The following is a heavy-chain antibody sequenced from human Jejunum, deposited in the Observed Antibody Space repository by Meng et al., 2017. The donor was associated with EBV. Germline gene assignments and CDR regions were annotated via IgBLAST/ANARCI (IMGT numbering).Heavy chain of an antibody. CDR2: ISSDGRTK. J-gene: IGHJ4*02. Sequence: VQLDVSGVVLVHRWGSLRFLCDASGFTLRGYWMLWSRKVTGKGLVWVTRISSDGRTKNYADSVKGRFTISRDNTKNTLYLQMHSLSAEDTAVYYCVGTRTTCCDSWGQGPLVTVSS. CDR1: GFTLRGYW. CDR3: VGTRTTCCDS. D-gene: IGHD2-2*01. V-gene: IGHV3-74*01.